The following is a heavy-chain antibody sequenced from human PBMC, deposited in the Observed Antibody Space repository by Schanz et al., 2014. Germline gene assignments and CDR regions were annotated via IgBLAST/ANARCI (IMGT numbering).Heavy chain of an antibody. J-gene: IGHJ3*01. CDR1: GYTFTTYY. Sequence: QVQLVQSGAEVKKPGVSVKVSCKASGYTFTTYYIHWFRQAPGQGLEWMGLINPSVGNTNYAQKFRGRVTMTTDTSTSTAYMELRNMRYDDTAMYYCGRGIPYCSSTSGSGLDAYDVWGQGTLVTVSS. CDR3: GRGIPYCSSTSGSGLDAYDV. V-gene: IGHV1-46*01. CDR2: INPSVGNT. D-gene: IGHD2-2*01.